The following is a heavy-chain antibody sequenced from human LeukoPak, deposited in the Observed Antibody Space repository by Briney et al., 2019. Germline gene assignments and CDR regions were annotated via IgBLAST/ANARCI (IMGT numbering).Heavy chain of an antibody. CDR3: XXXXXXXXXXXXPYYYGMDV. CDR2: ISYDGSNK. J-gene: IGHJ6*02. V-gene: IGHV3-30-3*01. CDR1: GFTFSSYA. Sequence: PGGSLRLSCAASGFTFSSYAMHWVRQAPGKGLEWVAVISYDGSNKYYADSVKGRFTISRDNSKNTLYLQMNSLRAEATAVYYCXXXXXXXXXXXXPYYYGMDVWGQGTTVTVSS.